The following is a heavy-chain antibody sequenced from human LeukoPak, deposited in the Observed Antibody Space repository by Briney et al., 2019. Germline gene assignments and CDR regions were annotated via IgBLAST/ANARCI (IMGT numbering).Heavy chain of an antibody. V-gene: IGHV4-39*01. CDR2: IYHSGNT. J-gene: IGHJ4*02. CDR3: ARVGAVAGTRDY. Sequence: KPSETLSLTCIVSGGSFSSSAYYWGWIRQPPGEGLQWIGSIYHSGNTYYNPSLKSRVTISVDTSKNQFSLKLSSVTAADTAVYYCARVGAVAGTRDYWGQGTLVTVSS. D-gene: IGHD6-19*01. CDR1: GGSFSSSAYY.